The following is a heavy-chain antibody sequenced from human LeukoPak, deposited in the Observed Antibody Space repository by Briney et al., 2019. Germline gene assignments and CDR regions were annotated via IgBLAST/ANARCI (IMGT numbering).Heavy chain of an antibody. CDR3: AREKSYGADFDY. CDR1: GFTVSSNY. V-gene: IGHV3-53*01. J-gene: IGHJ4*02. Sequence: GGSLRLSCAASGFTVSSNYMSWVRQAPGKGLEWVSVIYSGGSTYYADSVKGRFTISRDNAKNSLYLQMNSLRAEDTAVYYCAREKSYGADFDYWGQGTLVTVSS. CDR2: IYSGGST. D-gene: IGHD4-17*01.